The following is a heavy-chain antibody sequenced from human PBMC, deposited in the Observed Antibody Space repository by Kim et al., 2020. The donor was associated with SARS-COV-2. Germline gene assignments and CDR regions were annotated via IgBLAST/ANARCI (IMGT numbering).Heavy chain of an antibody. Sequence: GGSLRLSCAASGFSLGDFYMTWIRQAPGKGLEWVSYISSTSTYINYGDSVKGRFTISRDNAKNSIYLQMNSLRADDTAVYYCARGGDYSYGMDVWGQGTT. J-gene: IGHJ6*02. CDR3: ARGGDYSYGMDV. V-gene: IGHV3-11*05. CDR1: GFSLGDFY. CDR2: ISSTSTYI.